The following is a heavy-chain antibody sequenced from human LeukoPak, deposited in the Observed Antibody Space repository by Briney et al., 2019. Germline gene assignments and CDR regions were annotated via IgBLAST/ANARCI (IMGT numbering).Heavy chain of an antibody. CDR3: ARVGGTNYYYYGMDV. CDR2: IYYRGST. D-gene: IGHD1-26*01. Sequence: KPSETLSLTCTISGGSMSNYYWSWIRQPPGKGLEWIGYIYYRGSTNYNPSLKSRVTISVDTSKNQFSLKLSSVTAADTAVYYCARVGGTNYYYYGMDVWGQGTTVTVSS. CDR1: GGSMSNYY. J-gene: IGHJ6*02. V-gene: IGHV4-59*01.